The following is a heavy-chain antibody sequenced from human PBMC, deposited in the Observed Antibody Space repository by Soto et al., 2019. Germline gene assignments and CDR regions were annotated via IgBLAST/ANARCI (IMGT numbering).Heavy chain of an antibody. Sequence: ASVKLSCKASGGTFSSYTSSWVRQAPGQGLEWMGRIIPILGIANYAQKFQGRVTITADKSTSTAYMELSSLRSEDTAVYYCARDSLPGIAVAGTPSVYWGQGTLVTVSS. J-gene: IGHJ4*02. D-gene: IGHD6-19*01. CDR1: GGTFSSYT. CDR2: IIPILGIA. V-gene: IGHV1-69*04. CDR3: ARDSLPGIAVAGTPSVY.